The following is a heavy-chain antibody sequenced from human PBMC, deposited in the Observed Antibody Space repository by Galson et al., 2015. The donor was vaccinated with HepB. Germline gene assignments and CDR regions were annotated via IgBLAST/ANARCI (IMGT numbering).Heavy chain of an antibody. D-gene: IGHD2-21*02. V-gene: IGHV3-48*04. J-gene: IGHJ3*02. CDR3: ARDLFRTGVVTVTAGAFDI. Sequence: SLRLSYAASKFTFSSCSMNWVRQAPGKGLEWVSYISGDSNAIYYADSVKGRFTISRDNAKNSLYLQMNSLRAEDTAVYYCARDLFRTGVVTVTAGAFDIWGQGTMVTVSS. CDR1: KFTFSSCS. CDR2: ISGDSNAI.